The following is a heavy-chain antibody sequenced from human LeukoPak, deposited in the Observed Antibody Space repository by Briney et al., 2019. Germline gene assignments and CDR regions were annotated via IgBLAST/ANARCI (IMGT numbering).Heavy chain of an antibody. D-gene: IGHD1-26*01. J-gene: IGHJ3*02. CDR1: GCPFSSYS. Sequence: GGALRLSFAASGCPFSSYSMTWVRRAPGKGLEWVSYISSRSTIIYYTDSVKGRFTISRDNAKNSLNLQMNSLRAEDTAVYYCARGGSYYNEAFDIWGQGTMVTVPS. CDR2: ISSRSTII. CDR3: ARGGSYYNEAFDI. V-gene: IGHV3-48*01.